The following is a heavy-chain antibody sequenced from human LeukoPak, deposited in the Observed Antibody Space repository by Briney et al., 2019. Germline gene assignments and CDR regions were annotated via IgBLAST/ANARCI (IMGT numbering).Heavy chain of an antibody. CDR2: IYTSGST. Sequence: SETLSLTCTVSGGSISSYYWSWIRQPAGKGLEWIGRIYTSGSTNYNPSLKSRVTISVDKSKNQFSLKLSSVTAADTAVYYCARENSLWCSSTSCPPFPSDPWGQGTLVTVSS. V-gene: IGHV4-4*07. CDR1: GGSISSYY. CDR3: ARENSLWCSSTSCPPFPSDP. D-gene: IGHD2-2*01. J-gene: IGHJ5*02.